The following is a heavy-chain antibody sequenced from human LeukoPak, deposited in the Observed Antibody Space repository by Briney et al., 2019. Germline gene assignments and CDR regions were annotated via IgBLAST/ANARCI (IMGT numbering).Heavy chain of an antibody. V-gene: IGHV3-23*01. D-gene: IGHD5-18*01. CDR1: GFTFSSYA. Sequence: GGSLRLSCAASGFTFSSYAMNWVRQAPGKGLEWVSAISGGGGSTYYADSVRGRFTISRDNSKNTLYLQMNSLRAEDTAVYYCAKDIPPRYSSGGGYFDLWGRGTLVTVSS. J-gene: IGHJ2*01. CDR2: ISGGGGST. CDR3: AKDIPPRYSSGGGYFDL.